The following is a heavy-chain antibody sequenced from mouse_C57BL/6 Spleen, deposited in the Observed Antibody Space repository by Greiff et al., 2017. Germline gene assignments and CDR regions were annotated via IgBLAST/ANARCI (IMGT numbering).Heavy chain of an antibody. Sequence: VQLQQSGPELVKPGASVKISCKASGYAFSSSWMNWVKQRPGKGLEWIGRIYPGDGDTNYNGKFKGKATLTADKSSSTAYMQLSSLTSEYSAVYFCARVYYDYSRAMDYWGQGTSVTVSS. CDR2: IYPGDGDT. D-gene: IGHD2-4*01. J-gene: IGHJ4*01. CDR3: ARVYYDYSRAMDY. V-gene: IGHV1-82*01. CDR1: GYAFSSSW.